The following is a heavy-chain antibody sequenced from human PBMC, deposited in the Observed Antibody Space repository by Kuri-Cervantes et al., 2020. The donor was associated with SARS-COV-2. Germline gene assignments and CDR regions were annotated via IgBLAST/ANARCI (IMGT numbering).Heavy chain of an antibody. CDR2: ISAYNGNT. V-gene: IGHV1-18*01. Sequence: ASVKVSCKASGYTFTSYGISWVRQAPGQGLEWMGWISAYNGNTNYAQKLQGRVTMTTDTSTSTAYMELRSLRSDDTAVYYCASWKDIVATINVDYWGQGTLVTVSS. J-gene: IGHJ4*02. CDR3: ASWKDIVATINVDY. D-gene: IGHD5-12*01. CDR1: GYTFTSYG.